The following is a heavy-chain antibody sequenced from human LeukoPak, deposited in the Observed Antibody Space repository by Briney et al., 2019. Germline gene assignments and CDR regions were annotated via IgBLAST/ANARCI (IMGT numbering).Heavy chain of an antibody. CDR3: AKDDAWGRFQH. V-gene: IGHV3-23*01. CDR1: GFTVSSNY. J-gene: IGHJ1*01. D-gene: IGHD3-16*01. Sequence: QSGGSLRLSCAVSGFTVSSNYMSWVRQAPGKGLEWVSAISPSGDITYYADSVKGRFTISRDNYKNTVTLQVSRLRVEDTAVYYCAKDDAWGRFQHWGQGTQVSVSS. CDR2: ISPSGDIT.